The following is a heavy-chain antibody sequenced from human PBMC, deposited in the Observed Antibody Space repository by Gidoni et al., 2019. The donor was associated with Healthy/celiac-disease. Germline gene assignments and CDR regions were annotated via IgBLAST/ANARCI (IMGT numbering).Heavy chain of an antibody. CDR2: ISYSGTT. V-gene: IGHV4-59*01. D-gene: IGHD6-13*01. Sequence: QVQLQESGPGLVKPSETLSLTCTGSGGSISNNYWSWIRQPPGTGLEWIGYISYSGTTNYNPSLKSRVTISVDTSKNQFSLKLNSVTAADTAVYYCARSSDAAGLYYFDDWGQGTLVTVSS. CDR1: GGSISNNY. CDR3: ARSSDAAGLYYFDD. J-gene: IGHJ4*02.